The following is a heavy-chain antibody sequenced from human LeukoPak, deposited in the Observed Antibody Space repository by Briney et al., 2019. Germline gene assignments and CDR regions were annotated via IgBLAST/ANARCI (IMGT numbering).Heavy chain of an antibody. V-gene: IGHV3-21*05. J-gene: IGHJ3*02. CDR2: ISSSSSYI. CDR3: ARESSRRAFDI. Sequence: GGSLRLSCAASGFTFSSYSMNWVRQAPGKGLEWVSYISSSSSYIYYADSVKGRFTISRDNAKNSLYLQMNSLRAEDTAVYYCARESSRRAFDIWGQGTMVTVSS. CDR1: GFTFSSYS.